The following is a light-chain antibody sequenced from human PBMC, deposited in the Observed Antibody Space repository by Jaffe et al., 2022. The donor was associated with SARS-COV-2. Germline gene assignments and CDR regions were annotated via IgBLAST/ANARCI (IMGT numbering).Light chain of an antibody. J-gene: IGKJ2*01. Sequence: DIVMTQTPLSLSVTPGQPASISCRSSRSLLRGDGKTYFYWYLQKPGQPPQLLIYEVSNRFFGVSERFSGSGSGTDFTLKISRVEAEDVGVYYCMQSLQLPQTFGQGTKLEIK. CDR3: MQSLQLPQT. V-gene: IGKV2D-29*01. CDR2: EVS. CDR1: RSLLRGDGKTY.